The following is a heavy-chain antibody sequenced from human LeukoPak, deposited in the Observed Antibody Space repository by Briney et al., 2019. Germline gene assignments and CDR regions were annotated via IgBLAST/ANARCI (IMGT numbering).Heavy chain of an antibody. Sequence: GGSLRLSCAASGFTFSSYWMHWVRQAPGKGLVWVSRINSDGSSTSYADSVKGRFTISRDNAKNTLYLPMNSLRAEDTDVYYCARGRSWPQAFDIWGQGTMVTVSS. CDR3: ARGRSWPQAFDI. J-gene: IGHJ3*02. D-gene: IGHD1-26*01. CDR1: GFTFSSYW. V-gene: IGHV3-74*01. CDR2: INSDGSST.